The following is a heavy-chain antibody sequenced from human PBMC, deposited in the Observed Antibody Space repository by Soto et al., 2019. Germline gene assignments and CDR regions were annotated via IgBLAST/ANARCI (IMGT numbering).Heavy chain of an antibody. J-gene: IGHJ2*01. V-gene: IGHV4-34*01. Sequence: TSETLSLTCAVHGGSFSGFYWTWIRQPPGKGLEWIGEINHSGSSNYNPPLKSRVTMSLDTSRNPFSLSLNSVTAADTAVYYCARMAGPWYFDLWGRGTLVTVSS. CDR3: ARMAGPWYFDL. CDR1: GGSFSGFY. CDR2: INHSGSS.